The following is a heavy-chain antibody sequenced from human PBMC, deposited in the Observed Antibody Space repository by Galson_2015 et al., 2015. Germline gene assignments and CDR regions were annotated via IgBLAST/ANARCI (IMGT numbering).Heavy chain of an antibody. V-gene: IGHV3-23*01. CDR3: AKDATVTDYYFYMDV. CDR1: GFTFSNYA. CDR2: ITSSAGST. Sequence: SLRLSCAASGFTFSNYAMSWVRQAPGKGLEWVSAITSSAGSTYYADSVKGRFTISRDNSKNTLDLQMNSLRAEDTAVYYCAKDATVTDYYFYMDVWAKGPRSPSP. D-gene: IGHD4-17*01. J-gene: IGHJ6*03.